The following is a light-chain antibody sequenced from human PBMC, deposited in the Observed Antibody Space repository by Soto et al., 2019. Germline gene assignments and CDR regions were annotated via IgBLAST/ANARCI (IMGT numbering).Light chain of an antibody. CDR1: QSISSW. J-gene: IGKJ2*01. CDR3: QQYDSYPVT. V-gene: IGKV1-5*01. CDR2: GAS. Sequence: DIQMTQSPSTLSGSVGDRVTITCRASQSISSWLAWYQQKPGKAPKFLIYGASSLESGVPSRFSGSGSGTEFTLTISILQPDDFATYYCQQYDSYPVTFGQGTRVEIK.